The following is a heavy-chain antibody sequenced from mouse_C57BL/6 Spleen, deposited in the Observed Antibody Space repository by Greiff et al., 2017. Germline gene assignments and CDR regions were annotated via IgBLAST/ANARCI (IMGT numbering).Heavy chain of an antibody. CDR2: NAPANGNT. CDR1: GFNIKNTY. Sequence: EVQLQQSVAELVRPGASVKLSCTASGFNIKNTYMHWVKQRPEQGLEWIGRNAPANGNTKYAPMFQGKATITADTSSTTAYLQLSILTSVDTAIYYCASSHYSNPAWFAYWGQGTLVTVSA. D-gene: IGHD2-5*01. CDR3: ASSHYSNPAWFAY. J-gene: IGHJ3*01. V-gene: IGHV14-3*01.